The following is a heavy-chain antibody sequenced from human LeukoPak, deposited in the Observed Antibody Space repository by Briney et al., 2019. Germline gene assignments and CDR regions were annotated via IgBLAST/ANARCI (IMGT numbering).Heavy chain of an antibody. CDR3: AKDRGYCSSTTCALDY. J-gene: IGHJ4*02. Sequence: QPGGSLRLSCAASGFTFSSYAMSWVRQAPGKGLEWVSAISGSGGSTYYADSVKGRFTISRDNSKNTLYLQMNSLRAEDTAVYYCAKDRGYCSSTTCALDYWGQGTLVTVSP. D-gene: IGHD2-2*03. CDR1: GFTFSSYA. CDR2: ISGSGGST. V-gene: IGHV3-23*01.